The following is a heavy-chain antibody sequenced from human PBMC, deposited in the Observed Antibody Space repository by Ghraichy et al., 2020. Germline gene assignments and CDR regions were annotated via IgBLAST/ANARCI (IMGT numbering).Heavy chain of an antibody. CDR3: ARVSVLRFLEWLPPEINYGMDV. CDR1: GYTFTSYD. V-gene: IGHV1-8*01. D-gene: IGHD3-3*01. CDR2: MNPNSGNT. J-gene: IGHJ6*02. Sequence: ASVKVSCKASGYTFTSYDINWVRQATGQGLEWMGWMNPNSGNTGYAQKFQGRVTMTRNTSISTAYMELSSLRSEDTAVYYCARVSVLRFLEWLPPEINYGMDVWGQGTTVTVSS.